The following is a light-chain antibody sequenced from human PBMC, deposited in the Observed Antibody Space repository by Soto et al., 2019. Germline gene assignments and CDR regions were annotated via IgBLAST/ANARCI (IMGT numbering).Light chain of an antibody. CDR2: LGS. CDR1: QSLLESDGYNY. Sequence: DIVMTQSPISLPVTPGEPASISCRSSQSLLESDGYNYLDWYLQKPGQSPQLLIYLGSNRATGVPYRFSGSGSGTDFTLKISRVEAEDVGVYYCMQALQTGYTFGQGTKLEIK. J-gene: IGKJ2*01. V-gene: IGKV2-28*01. CDR3: MQALQTGYT.